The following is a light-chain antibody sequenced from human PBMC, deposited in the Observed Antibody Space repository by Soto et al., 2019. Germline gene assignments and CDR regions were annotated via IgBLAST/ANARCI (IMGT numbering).Light chain of an antibody. J-gene: IGLJ2*01. CDR2: EVI. Sequence: QSALTQTASVSGSPGQSITISCTGTTSDVGGYNYVSWYQQHPGEAPKLIIYEVINRPSGISNRFSGSKSGNTASLTISGLQAEDEADYYCSSYSSASTLVLFGGGTKLTVL. V-gene: IGLV2-14*01. CDR3: SSYSSASTLVL. CDR1: TSDVGGYNY.